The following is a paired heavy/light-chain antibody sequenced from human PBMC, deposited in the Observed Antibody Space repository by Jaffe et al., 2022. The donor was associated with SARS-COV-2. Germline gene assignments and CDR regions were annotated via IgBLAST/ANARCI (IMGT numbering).Light chain of an antibody. CDR2: RNN. J-gene: IGLJ2*01. Sequence: QSVLTQPPSASGTPGQRVTISCSGSSSNIGNNYVYWYQQLPGTAPKLLIYRNNQRPSGVPDRFSGSKSGTSASLAISGLRSEDEADYYCAAWDDSLSGYVVFGGGTKLTVL. V-gene: IGLV1-47*01. CDR3: AAWDDSLSGYVV. CDR1: SSNIGNNY.
Heavy chain of an antibody. J-gene: IGHJ6*02. CDR2: IYYGGST. CDR3: ARHAQGLTAGYGVDV. CDR1: GGSISGTNHY. Sequence: QLQLQESGPGLVKPSETLSLTCTVSGGSISGTNHYWGWMRQPPGKGLEWIASIYYGGSTYYNPSLRSRVTISVDTSNNQFSLKLSSVTAADTAVFYCARHAQGLTAGYGVDVWGQGTTVTVSS. V-gene: IGHV4-39*01.